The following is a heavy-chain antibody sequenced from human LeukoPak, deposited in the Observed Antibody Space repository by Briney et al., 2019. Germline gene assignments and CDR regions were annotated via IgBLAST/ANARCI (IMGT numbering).Heavy chain of an antibody. CDR1: GYTLTGYY. CDR3: ARDSSSGYYLDAFDI. J-gene: IGHJ3*02. V-gene: IGHV1-2*02. D-gene: IGHD3-22*01. Sequence: ASVKVSCKASGYTLTGYYMHWVRQAPGQGLEWMGWINPNSGGTNYAQKFQGRVTMTRDTSISTAYMELSRLRSDDTAVYYCARDSSSGYYLDAFDIWGQGTMVTVSS. CDR2: INPNSGGT.